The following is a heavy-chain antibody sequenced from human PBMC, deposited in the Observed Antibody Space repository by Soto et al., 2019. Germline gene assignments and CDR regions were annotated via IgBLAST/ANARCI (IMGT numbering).Heavy chain of an antibody. V-gene: IGHV1-2*04. CDR1: GYTFTGYY. Sequence: EASVKVSCKASGYTFTGYYMHWVRQAPGQGLEWMGWINPNSGGTNYAQKFQGWVTMTRDTSFSTAYMELSRLRSDDTAVYYCARGGELGYYYYGMDVWGQGTTVTVSS. D-gene: IGHD3-16*01. CDR3: ARGGELGYYYYGMDV. J-gene: IGHJ6*02. CDR2: INPNSGGT.